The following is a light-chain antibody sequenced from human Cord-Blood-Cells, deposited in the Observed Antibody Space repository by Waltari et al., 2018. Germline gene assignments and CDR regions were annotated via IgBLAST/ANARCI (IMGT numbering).Light chain of an antibody. J-gene: IGLJ2*01. CDR3: SSYTSSSTVV. CDR2: DVS. Sequence: SAIPQPASVSGSPGQSITISCTVTSSHVGGFNYVSWYQQHPGKAPKLMIYDVSNRPSGVSNRFSGSKPGNTAALTISGLQGEDEADYYCSSYTSSSTVVFGGGTKLTVL. V-gene: IGLV2-14*01. CDR1: SSHVGGFNY.